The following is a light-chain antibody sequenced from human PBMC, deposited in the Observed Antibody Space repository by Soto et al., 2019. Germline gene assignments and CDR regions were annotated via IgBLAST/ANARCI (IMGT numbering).Light chain of an antibody. V-gene: IGKV3-20*01. CDR3: QRYGG. CDR2: SAS. Sequence: EIVLTQSPGTLSLSPGVRATLSCRASQSVSSSHLAWYQQKPGQAPRLLIYSASSRATGIPDRFSGSGSGTDFTLTISRLEPEDFAVYYCQRYGGFGQGTKVDIK. J-gene: IGKJ1*01. CDR1: QSVSSSH.